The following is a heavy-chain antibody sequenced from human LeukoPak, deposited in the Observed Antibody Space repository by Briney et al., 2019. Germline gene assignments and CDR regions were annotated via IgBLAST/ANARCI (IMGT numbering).Heavy chain of an antibody. CDR2: IYSGGST. D-gene: IGHD2-15*01. CDR1: GFTVSSNH. J-gene: IGHJ4*02. V-gene: IGHV3-53*01. Sequence: GGSLRLSCAASGFTVSSNHMSWVRQAPGKGLEWVSVIYSGGSTYYADSVKGRFTISRDNSKNTLYLQMNSLRAEDTAVYYCARDGVAASFDYWGQGTLVTVSS. CDR3: ARDGVAASFDY.